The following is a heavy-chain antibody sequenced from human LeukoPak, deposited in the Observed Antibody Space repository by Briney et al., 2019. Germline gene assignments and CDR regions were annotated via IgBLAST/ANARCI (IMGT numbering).Heavy chain of an antibody. V-gene: IGHV3-30*03. CDR3: ARGGLLHAFDI. J-gene: IGHJ3*02. CDR1: GFTFSTYG. Sequence: GGSLRLSCAASGFTFSTYGMHWVRQAPGKGLEWVAVISYDGSNKYYADSVKGRFTISRDNSKNTLYLQMNSLRAEDTAVYYCARGGLLHAFDIWGQGTMVTVSS. D-gene: IGHD2-15*01. CDR2: ISYDGSNK.